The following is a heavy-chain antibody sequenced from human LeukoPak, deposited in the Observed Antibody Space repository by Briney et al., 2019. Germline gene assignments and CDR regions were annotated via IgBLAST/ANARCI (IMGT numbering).Heavy chain of an antibody. CDR1: GGSISSSSYY. CDR3: ARTVYGSESFRFRISNS. J-gene: IGHJ4*02. V-gene: IGHV4-39*07. D-gene: IGHD3-10*01. CDR2: IYYSGST. Sequence: PSETLSLTCTVSGGSISSSSYYWGWIRQPPGKGLEWIGSIYYSGSTYYNPSLKSRVTISVDTSKDQVSLKLRSVTAADTALYYCARTVYGSESFRFRISNSWGQGTLVTVSS.